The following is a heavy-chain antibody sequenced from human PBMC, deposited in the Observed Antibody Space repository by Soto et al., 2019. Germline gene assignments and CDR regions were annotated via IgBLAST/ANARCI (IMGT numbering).Heavy chain of an antibody. V-gene: IGHV1-46*03. CDR1: GYTFTDYF. CDR3: ARRDCYNSNCFSNWFDP. J-gene: IGHJ5*02. CDR2: INPRSGDT. D-gene: IGHD6-13*01. Sequence: QVHLVQSGAEVRMSGASVKVSCKASGYTFTDYFMPWVRQAPGQGLEWMGIINPRSGDTGYAQRLQGGVIITTDTYTRTVHLALSGLTSEDTATSSCARRDCYNSNCFSNWFDPWENNTLVTVSS.